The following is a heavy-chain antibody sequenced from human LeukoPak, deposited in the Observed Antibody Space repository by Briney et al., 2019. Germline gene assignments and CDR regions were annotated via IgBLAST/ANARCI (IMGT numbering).Heavy chain of an antibody. CDR1: GFTFSNYH. CDR3: AREDTIGVSGMDV. CDR2: ISSSSTYI. V-gene: IGHV3-21*01. D-gene: IGHD3-10*01. Sequence: GGSLRLSCAASGFTFSNYHMNWVRQAPGKGLEWVSFISSSSTYIYYADSVKGRFTISRDNAKNSLYLQMNSLRAEDTAVYYCAREDTIGVSGMDVWGQGTTVTVSS. J-gene: IGHJ6*02.